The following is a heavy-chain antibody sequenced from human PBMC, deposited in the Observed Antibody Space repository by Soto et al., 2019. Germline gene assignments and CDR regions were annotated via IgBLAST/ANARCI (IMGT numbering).Heavy chain of an antibody. CDR1: GFTVSSNY. CDR3: AIPWRSTGLDY. D-gene: IGHD3-10*01. V-gene: IGHV3-53*01. J-gene: IGHJ4*02. CDR2: IYSGGSA. Sequence: GGSLRLSCAASGFTVSSNYMSWVRQAPGKGLEWVSVIYSGGSAYYADSVKGRFTISRDNSKNTLYLQMNSLRAEDKALYLCAIPWRSTGLDYWGQGNLVNVS.